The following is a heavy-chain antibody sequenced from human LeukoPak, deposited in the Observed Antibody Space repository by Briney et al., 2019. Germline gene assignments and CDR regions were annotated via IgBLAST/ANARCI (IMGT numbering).Heavy chain of an antibody. Sequence: GPAVKVSCKASGYTFTGYYMHWVRQAPGQGLEWMGWINPNSGGTNYAQKFQGRVTMTRDTSISTAYMELTRLRFDDTAVYYCARDRMEQQQLGLFDPWGEGTLVTVSS. V-gene: IGHV1-2*02. CDR2: INPNSGGT. CDR1: GYTFTGYY. D-gene: IGHD6-13*01. CDR3: ARDRMEQQQLGLFDP. J-gene: IGHJ5*02.